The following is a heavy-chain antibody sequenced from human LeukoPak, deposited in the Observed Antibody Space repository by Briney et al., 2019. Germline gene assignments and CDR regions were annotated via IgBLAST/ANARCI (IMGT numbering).Heavy chain of an antibody. J-gene: IGHJ4*02. D-gene: IGHD3-22*01. Sequence: GGSLRLSCAASGFTFSSYAMHWARQAPGKGLEWVAIVNQGGTGKYYVDSVKGRFTISRDNAKNSLYLQMNSLRAEDTAVYYCARGLTDYYDSSGAFDYWGQGTLVTVSS. CDR1: GFTFSSYA. CDR2: VNQGGTGK. CDR3: ARGLTDYYDSSGAFDY. V-gene: IGHV3-7*01.